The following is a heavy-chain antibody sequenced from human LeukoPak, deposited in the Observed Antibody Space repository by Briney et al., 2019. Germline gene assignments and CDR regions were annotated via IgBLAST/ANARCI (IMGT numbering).Heavy chain of an antibody. CDR2: IYYIGST. CDR3: ARGTYDYIWGSYRLGYFDY. D-gene: IGHD3-16*02. CDR1: GGSISSYY. J-gene: IGHJ4*02. V-gene: IGHV4-59*01. Sequence: PSETLSLTCTVSGGSISSYYWSWIRQPPGKGLEWIGYIYYIGSTNYNPSLKSRVTISVDTSKNQFSLKLSSVTAADTAVYYCARGTYDYIWGSYRLGYFDYWGQGTLVTVSS.